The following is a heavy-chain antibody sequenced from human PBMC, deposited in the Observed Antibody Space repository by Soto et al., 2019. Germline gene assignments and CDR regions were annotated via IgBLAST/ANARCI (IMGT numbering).Heavy chain of an antibody. Sequence: QVQLVESGGGVVQPGRSLRLSCAASGFTFRSYAMHWVRQAPGKGLEWVAVISYDGSNKYYADSVKGRFTISRDNSKNTLYLQMNSLRAEDTAVYYWARDPANIVVVVAAPFDYWGQGTLVTVSS. CDR3: ARDPANIVVVVAAPFDY. CDR1: GFTFRSYA. J-gene: IGHJ4*02. D-gene: IGHD2-15*01. CDR2: ISYDGSNK. V-gene: IGHV3-30-3*01.